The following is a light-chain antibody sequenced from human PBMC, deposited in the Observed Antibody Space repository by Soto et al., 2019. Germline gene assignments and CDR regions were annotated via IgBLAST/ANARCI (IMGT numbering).Light chain of an antibody. Sequence: EIVLTQSPGTLSLSPGERATLSCRASQSITNNFLAWYQQKPGQAPRLLIYGASTRAAGVPDRFSGSGYGTDFTLTITRLEPEDFAVYYCQQYGRSPLMYTFGQGTKLGVK. V-gene: IGKV3-20*01. CDR2: GAS. CDR3: QQYGRSPLMYT. CDR1: QSITNNF. J-gene: IGKJ2*01.